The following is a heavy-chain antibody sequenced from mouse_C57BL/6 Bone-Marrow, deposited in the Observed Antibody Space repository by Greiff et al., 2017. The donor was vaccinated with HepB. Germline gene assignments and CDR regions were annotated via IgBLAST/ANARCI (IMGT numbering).Heavy chain of an antibody. Sequence: EVKLMESGPVLVKPGASVKMSCKASGYTFTDYYMNWVKQSHGKSLEWIGVINPYNGGTSYNQKFKGKATLTVDKSSSTAYMELNSLTSEDSAVYDCALYGSLLYWYFDVWGTGTTVTVSS. J-gene: IGHJ1*03. CDR2: INPYNGGT. V-gene: IGHV1-19*01. D-gene: IGHD1-1*01. CDR1: GYTFTDYY. CDR3: ALYGSLLYWYFDV.